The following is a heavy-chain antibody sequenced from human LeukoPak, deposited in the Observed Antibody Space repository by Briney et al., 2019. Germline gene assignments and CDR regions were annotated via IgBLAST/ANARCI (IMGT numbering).Heavy chain of an antibody. D-gene: IGHD3-10*01. V-gene: IGHV4-39*01. Sequence: TSETLSLTCTVSGGSISSSSYYWGWLRQPPGKGLEWIGSIYYSGSTYYNPSLKSRVTISVDTSKNQFSLKLSSVTAADTAVYYCARHSYYYGSGSFYNWFDPWGQGTLVTVSS. CDR2: IYYSGST. CDR1: GGSISSSSYY. J-gene: IGHJ5*02. CDR3: ARHSYYYGSGSFYNWFDP.